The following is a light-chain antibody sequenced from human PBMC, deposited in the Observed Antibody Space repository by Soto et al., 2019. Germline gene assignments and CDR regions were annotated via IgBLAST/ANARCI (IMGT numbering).Light chain of an antibody. J-gene: IGLJ2*01. Sequence: QSVLTQPPSASGTLGQRVTISCSGSSSNIGSNYVYWYQQLPGTAPKLLIYRNNQRPSGVPDRFSGSKSGTSASLAISGLRSEDEADYYCAAWDDSLSGPHVVFGGGTKLTVL. CDR2: RNN. CDR1: SSNIGSNY. V-gene: IGLV1-47*01. CDR3: AAWDDSLSGPHVV.